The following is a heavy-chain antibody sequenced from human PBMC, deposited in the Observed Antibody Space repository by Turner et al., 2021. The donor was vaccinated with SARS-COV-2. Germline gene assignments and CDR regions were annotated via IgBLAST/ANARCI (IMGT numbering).Heavy chain of an antibody. CDR2: ITGSADIT. Sequence: EVQLLESGGGLVQPGGSLRLSCAASGFTFSSYAMTWVRQAPGKGLEWVSSITGSADITHYADSVKGRFTISRDNSKNTLHLQMNSLRAEDTAIYYCAKDREGTGADYFDYWGQGTLVTVSS. V-gene: IGHV3-23*01. D-gene: IGHD6-19*01. CDR1: GFTFSSYA. CDR3: AKDREGTGADYFDY. J-gene: IGHJ4*02.